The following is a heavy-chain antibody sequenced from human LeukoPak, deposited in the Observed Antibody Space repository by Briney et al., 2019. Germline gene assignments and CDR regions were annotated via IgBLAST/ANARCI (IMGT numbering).Heavy chain of an antibody. CDR1: GYTFSGYY. V-gene: IGHV1-2*02. D-gene: IGHD6-6*01. Sequence: ASVKVSCKASGYTFSGYYMHWVRQAPGQGLEWMGWINPNSGGTNYAQKFQGRVTMTRDTSISTAYMELIRLRSADTAVYYCARVGRAFTARSSFFDYWGQGTLVTVSA. CDR3: ARVGRAFTARSSFFDY. CDR2: INPNSGGT. J-gene: IGHJ4*02.